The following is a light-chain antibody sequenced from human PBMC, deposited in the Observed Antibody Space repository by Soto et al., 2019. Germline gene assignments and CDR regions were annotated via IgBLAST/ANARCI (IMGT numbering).Light chain of an antibody. CDR2: GVS. CDR3: QQYGNSGVT. J-gene: IGKJ3*01. Sequence: EIVLTQSPGTLSLSPGERATLSCRASQSVNSNYLAWHQQKPGQAPRLLIYGVSSRATGIPDRFSGSGFGTDFTLTISRLEPEDFAVYYCQQYGNSGVTFGPGTKVDIK. CDR1: QSVNSNY. V-gene: IGKV3-20*01.